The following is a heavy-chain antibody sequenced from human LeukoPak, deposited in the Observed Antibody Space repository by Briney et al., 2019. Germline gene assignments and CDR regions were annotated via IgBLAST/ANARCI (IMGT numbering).Heavy chain of an antibody. CDR2: ISGDAVTS. J-gene: IGHJ6*02. D-gene: IGHD1-26*01. V-gene: IGHV3-23*01. Sequence: AGGSLRLSCAASGFTFKNYAMNWVRQSPGQGLEWVSTISGDAVTSWYADSVKGRFTVSRGNSKNTLYLQMNSLRAEDTAVYYCAGSGSYDGMDVWGQGTTVTVSS. CDR3: AGSGSYDGMDV. CDR1: GFTFKNYA.